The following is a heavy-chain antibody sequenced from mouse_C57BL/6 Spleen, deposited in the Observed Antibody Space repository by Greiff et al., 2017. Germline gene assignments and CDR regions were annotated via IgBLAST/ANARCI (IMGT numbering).Heavy chain of an antibody. CDR3: TRDYDYDGYYFDY. Sequence: VQLQQSGAELVRPGASVTLSCKASGYTFTDYEMHWVKPTPVHGLEWIGAIDPETGGTAYNQKFKGKAILTADKSSSTAYMELRSLTSEDSAVYYCTRDYDYDGYYFDYWGQGTTLTVSS. J-gene: IGHJ2*01. V-gene: IGHV1-15*01. CDR1: GYTFTDYE. D-gene: IGHD2-4*01. CDR2: IDPETGGT.